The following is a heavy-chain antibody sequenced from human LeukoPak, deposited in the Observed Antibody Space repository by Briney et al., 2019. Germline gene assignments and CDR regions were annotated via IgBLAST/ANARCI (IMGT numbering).Heavy chain of an antibody. CDR1: GDSISSYY. CDR3: AREGNCSGGSCYFDY. J-gene: IGHJ4*02. D-gene: IGHD2-15*01. CDR2: IYYSGST. V-gene: IGHV4-59*12. Sequence: SETLSLTCTVSGDSISSYYWSWIRQPPGKGLEWIGYIYYSGSTNYNPSLKSRVTISVDTSKNQFSLKLSSVTAADTAVYYCAREGNCSGGSCYFDYWGQGTLVTVSS.